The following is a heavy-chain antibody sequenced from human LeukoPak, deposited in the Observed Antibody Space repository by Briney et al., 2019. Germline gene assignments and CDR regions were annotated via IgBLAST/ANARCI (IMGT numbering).Heavy chain of an antibody. CDR3: ARGPVRDDGLTGDSYYYGLDV. J-gene: IGHJ6*02. V-gene: IGHV4-34*01. CDR1: GFTFSSYW. Sequence: GSLRLSCAASGFTFSSYWMSWVRQAPGKGLEWIGEIHHSAGTNYNPSLWGRVTISVDTSKNQFSLKLTSVTAADTAVFFCARGPVRDDGLTGDSYYYGLDVWGQGTTVTVSS. D-gene: IGHD3-9*01. CDR2: IHHSAGT.